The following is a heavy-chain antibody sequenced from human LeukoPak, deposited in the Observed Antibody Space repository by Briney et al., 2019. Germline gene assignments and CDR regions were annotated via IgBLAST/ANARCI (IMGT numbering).Heavy chain of an antibody. D-gene: IGHD2-2*01. Sequence: PSETLSLTCTVSGGSISSYYWSWIRQPAGKGLEWIGRIYTSGSTNYNPSLKRRVTISVDKSKNQFSPKLSSVTAADTAVYYCARESIFTSSLYYYYYVDVWGKGTTVTVSS. CDR1: GGSISSYY. V-gene: IGHV4-4*07. CDR2: IYTSGST. CDR3: ARESIFTSSLYYYYYVDV. J-gene: IGHJ6*03.